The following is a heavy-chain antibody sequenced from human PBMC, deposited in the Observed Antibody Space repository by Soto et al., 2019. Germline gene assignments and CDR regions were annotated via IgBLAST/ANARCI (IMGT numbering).Heavy chain of an antibody. Sequence: QVQLVQSGAEVKKPGSSVKVACKAYGGTFSSCAISWVRRARGPGLEWMGGIIPIFGTANYAQKFQGRVTITADESTSTAYMELSSLRSEDTAVYYCARGEPIYGDYLGYWGQGTLVTVSS. D-gene: IGHD4-17*01. CDR3: ARGEPIYGDYLGY. CDR1: GGTFSSCA. CDR2: IIPIFGTA. J-gene: IGHJ4*02. V-gene: IGHV1-69*12.